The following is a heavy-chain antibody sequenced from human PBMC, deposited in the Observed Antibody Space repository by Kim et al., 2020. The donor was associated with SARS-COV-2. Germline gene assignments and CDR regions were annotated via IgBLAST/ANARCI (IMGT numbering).Heavy chain of an antibody. J-gene: IGHJ5*02. Sequence: QGRVTITADESTSTAYMELSSLRSEDTAVYYCARGIYYYDSRIALPGFDPWGQGTLVTVSS. V-gene: IGHV1-69*01. D-gene: IGHD3-22*01. CDR3: ARGIYYYDSRIALPGFDP.